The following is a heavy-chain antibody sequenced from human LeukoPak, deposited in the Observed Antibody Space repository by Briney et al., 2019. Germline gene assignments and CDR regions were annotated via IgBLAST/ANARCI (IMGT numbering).Heavy chain of an antibody. CDR2: ISSSGSTK. CDR3: AREHKVDTAMEFYFDY. CDR1: GFTFSDYY. V-gene: IGHV3-11*04. J-gene: IGHJ4*02. D-gene: IGHD5-18*01. Sequence: PGGXXRLSCAASGFTFSDYYMSWLRQAPGKGLERGSYISSSGSTKYYADSVKGRFTIYRDNDKKSVYLQMNSLRAEDTAVYFCAREHKVDTAMEFYFDYWAQGTLVTVSS.